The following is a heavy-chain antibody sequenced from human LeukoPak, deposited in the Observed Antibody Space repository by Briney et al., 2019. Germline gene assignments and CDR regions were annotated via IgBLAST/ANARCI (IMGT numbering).Heavy chain of an antibody. V-gene: IGHV4-34*01. CDR2: INHSGST. CDR3: ARGRRNYYDSSGYLRP. J-gene: IGHJ5*02. D-gene: IGHD3-22*01. Sequence: SETLCLTCAVYGGSFSGYYWSWIRQPPGKGLEWTGEINHSGSTNYNPSLKSRVTISVDTSKNQFSLKLRSVTAADTAVHYCARGRRNYYDSSGYLRPWGQGTLVTVSS. CDR1: GGSFSGYY.